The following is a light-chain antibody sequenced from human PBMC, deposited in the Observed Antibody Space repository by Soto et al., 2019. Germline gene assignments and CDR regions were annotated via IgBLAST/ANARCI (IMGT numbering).Light chain of an antibody. Sequence: QSVLTQPPSVSAAPGQKVTISCSGSSSNIGNNYVSWYQHLPGRAPKLLIYDTNKRPSGIPDRFSASKSGTSATLGITGLQTGDEADYYCGTWDSSLSAVIFGGGTKVTVL. CDR2: DTN. J-gene: IGLJ2*01. CDR3: GTWDSSLSAVI. V-gene: IGLV1-51*01. CDR1: SSNIGNNY.